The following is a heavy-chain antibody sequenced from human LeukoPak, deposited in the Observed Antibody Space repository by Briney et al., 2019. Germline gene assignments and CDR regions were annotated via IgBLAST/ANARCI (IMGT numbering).Heavy chain of an antibody. CDR2: TSYDGSNK. D-gene: IGHD3-10*01. CDR1: GFTFSSYG. Sequence: TGGSLRLSCAASGFTFSSYGMHWVRQAPGKGLEWVALTSYDGSNKDYADSVKGRFTISRDNSKNTLYLQMDSLRSEDTAVFYCTREVLVRGVRYYGMDVWGQGTTVTVSS. V-gene: IGHV3-30*04. J-gene: IGHJ6*02. CDR3: TREVLVRGVRYYGMDV.